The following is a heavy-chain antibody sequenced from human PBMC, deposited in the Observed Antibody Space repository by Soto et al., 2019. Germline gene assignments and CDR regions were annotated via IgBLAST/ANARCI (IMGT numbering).Heavy chain of an antibody. J-gene: IGHJ4*02. CDR2: IYYSGST. CDR3: ARCRLLPLVDIVPTSMYYFDY. Sequence: PSEPLSLTYTVAGGSIGSYCCSWIRQTQGKGLEWIGYIYYSGSTNYNPSLKSRVTTSVDTSKNQFYLKLSSVTAADTAVYYCARCRLLPLVDIVPTSMYYFDYWGQGTLVTVSS. D-gene: IGHD5-12*01. CDR1: GGSIGSYC. V-gene: IGHV4-59*12.